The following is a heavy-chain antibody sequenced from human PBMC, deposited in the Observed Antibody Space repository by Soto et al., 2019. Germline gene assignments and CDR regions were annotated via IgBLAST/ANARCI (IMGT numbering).Heavy chain of an antibody. CDR1: SDSMNSGGYY. V-gene: IGHV4-31*03. D-gene: IGHD6-6*01. J-gene: IGHJ6*02. Sequence: SETLSLTCSVSSDSMNSGGYYWSWIRQHPGKGLEWIGYIYSNGDTYYNPSLKSRVTISVDTSKNQFSLNLTSATAADTAVYYCARRGGSSSGYYYYAMDVWGQGTTVTVSS. CDR2: IYSNGDT. CDR3: ARRGGSSSGYYYYAMDV.